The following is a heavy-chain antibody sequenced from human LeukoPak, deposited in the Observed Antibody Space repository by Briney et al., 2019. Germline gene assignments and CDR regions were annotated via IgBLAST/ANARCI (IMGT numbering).Heavy chain of an antibody. J-gene: IGHJ5*02. CDR1: GGSFSGYY. Sequence: SETLSLTCAVYGGSFSGYYWSWIRQPPGKGLEWIGEINHSGSTNYNPSPKSRVTISVDTSKNQFSLKLSSVTAADTAVYYCARSPYCGGDCYYNWFDPWGQGTLVTVSS. V-gene: IGHV4-34*01. D-gene: IGHD2-21*02. CDR3: ARSPYCGGDCYYNWFDP. CDR2: INHSGST.